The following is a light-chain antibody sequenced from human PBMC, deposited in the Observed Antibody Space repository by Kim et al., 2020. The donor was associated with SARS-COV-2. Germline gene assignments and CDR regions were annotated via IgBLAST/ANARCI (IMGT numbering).Light chain of an antibody. CDR3: QQFNSYPRT. J-gene: IGKJ3*01. Sequence: DIQLTQSPSFLSASVGDRVTVTCRASQGVSSYLAWYQQKPGKAPKLLIYAASNLQSGVPSRFSGSGSGTEFTLTISSLQPEDLAIYYCQQFNSYPRTFGPGTKVDIK. CDR2: AAS. V-gene: IGKV1-9*01. CDR1: QGVSSY.